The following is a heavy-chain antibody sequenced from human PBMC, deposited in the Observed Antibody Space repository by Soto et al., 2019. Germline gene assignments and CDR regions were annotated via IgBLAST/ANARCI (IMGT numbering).Heavy chain of an antibody. V-gene: IGHV3-23*01. J-gene: IGHJ5*02. CDR2: VSGRGGTT. CDR3: AKCTAVTIVTSGWCRWFDP. CDR1: GCTFCNCA. Sequence: EVQLLESGGGLVQPGGSLRLSCAASGCTFCNCAMSWVRQAPGKWLEWVAAVSGRGGTTYYAEAVRGRFTISRDNSKNTLYLQMTSMRAEVTAIDFSAKCTAVTIVTSGWCRWFDPWGQGTLVTVSS. D-gene: IGHD6-19*01.